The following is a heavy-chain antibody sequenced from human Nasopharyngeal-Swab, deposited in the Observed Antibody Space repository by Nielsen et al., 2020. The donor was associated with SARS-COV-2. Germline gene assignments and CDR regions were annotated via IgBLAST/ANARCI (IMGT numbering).Heavy chain of an antibody. J-gene: IGHJ6*02. CDR2: ISYDGSNK. D-gene: IGHD3-22*01. CDR1: GFTFSSYA. CDR3: ARGGNYYDSSGYVYYYGMDV. Sequence: GGSLRLSCAASGFTFSSYAMHWVRQAPGKGLEWMTLISYDGSNKYYADSVKGRFTISRDNSQNTLYLQMNSLRAEDTAVYYCARGGNYYDSSGYVYYYGMDVWGQGTTVTVSS. V-gene: IGHV3-30*04.